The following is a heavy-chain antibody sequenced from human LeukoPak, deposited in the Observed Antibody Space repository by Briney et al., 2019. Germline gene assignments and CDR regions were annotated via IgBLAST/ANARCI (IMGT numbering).Heavy chain of an antibody. CDR2: ISYDGSNK. J-gene: IGHJ4*02. V-gene: IGHV3-30-3*01. Sequence: GGSLRLSCAASGFTFSSYAMHWVRQAPGKGLEWVAVISYDGSNKYYADSVKGRFTISRDNSKNTLYLQMNSLRAEDTAVYYCARDNQDYWGQGTLATVSS. CDR1: GFTFSSYA. CDR3: ARDNQDY.